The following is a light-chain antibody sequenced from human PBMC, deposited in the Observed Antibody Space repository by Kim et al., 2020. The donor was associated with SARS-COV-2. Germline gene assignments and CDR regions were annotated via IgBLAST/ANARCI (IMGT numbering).Light chain of an antibody. V-gene: IGKV1-9*01. CDR3: QQHHSFPLT. J-gene: IGKJ4*01. CDR2: SAF. Sequence: ASVEDTVTITCRDSQGINSNLAWYQQRPGKAPNLLIYSAFTLHSGVPSRFSGSGSGTDFTLTITSLQPEDFATYHCQQHHSFPLTFGGGTKVDIK. CDR1: QGINSN.